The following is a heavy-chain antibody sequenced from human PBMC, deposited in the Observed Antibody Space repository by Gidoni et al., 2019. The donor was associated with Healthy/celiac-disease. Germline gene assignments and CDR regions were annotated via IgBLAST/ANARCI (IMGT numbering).Heavy chain of an antibody. CDR2: IIPIFGTA. D-gene: IGHD2-15*01. Sequence: QVPLVQSGAEVKKPGSSVKVSCKASGGPFSSYAISWVRQAPGQGLEWMGGIIPIFGTANYAQKVQGRVTITADESTSTAYMELSSLRSEDTAVYYCARPGRTATLDAFDIWGQGTMVTVSS. CDR1: GGPFSSYA. CDR3: ARPGRTATLDAFDI. V-gene: IGHV1-69*01. J-gene: IGHJ3*02.